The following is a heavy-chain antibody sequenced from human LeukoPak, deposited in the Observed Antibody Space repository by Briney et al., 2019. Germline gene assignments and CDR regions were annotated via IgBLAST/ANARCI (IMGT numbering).Heavy chain of an antibody. V-gene: IGHV3-48*03. CDR3: ARARGYSGLFDY. CDR1: GFTFGSYE. D-gene: IGHD5-12*01. CDR2: ISSSGSTI. J-gene: IGHJ4*02. Sequence: GGSLRLSCAASGFTFGSYEINWVRQAPGKGLEWVSYISSSGSTIEYADSLKGRFTIPRDNAKNSLYLQMNSLRAEDTAVYYCARARGYSGLFDYWGQGTLVTVSS.